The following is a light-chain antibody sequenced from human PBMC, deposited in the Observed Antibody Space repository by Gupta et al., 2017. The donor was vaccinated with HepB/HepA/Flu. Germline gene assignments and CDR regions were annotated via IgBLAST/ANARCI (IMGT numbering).Light chain of an antibody. J-gene: IGKJ1*01. CDR3: QQRSNWPPWT. V-gene: IGKV3-11*01. CDR2: DAA. Sequence: EIVFTQSPATLSLSPGERATLSCRASQSVSSYLAWYQQKPGQAPRLLIYDAANRDTGIPARFSGSGSGTDFTLTSSSLELEDFAVYYCQQRSNWPPWTFGQGTKVEIK. CDR1: QSVSSY.